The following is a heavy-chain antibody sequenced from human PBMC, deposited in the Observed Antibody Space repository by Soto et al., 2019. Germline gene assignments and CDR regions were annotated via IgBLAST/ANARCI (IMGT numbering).Heavy chain of an antibody. J-gene: IGHJ3*02. CDR1: GFTVSSHY. CDR3: ARGTWIVRGLIPDAFDI. V-gene: IGHV3-66*01. CDR2: IYNSGTS. D-gene: IGHD3-10*01. Sequence: LSCAASGFTVSSHYINWVRQAPGKGLDWVSVIYNSGTSFYADSVKGRFTVSRDTAKNSVFLQMSSLRAEDTAVYFCARGTWIVRGLIPDAFDIWGQGTMVTVSS.